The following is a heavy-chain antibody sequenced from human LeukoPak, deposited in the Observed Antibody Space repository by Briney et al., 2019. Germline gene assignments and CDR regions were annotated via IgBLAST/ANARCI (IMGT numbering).Heavy chain of an antibody. D-gene: IGHD3-10*01. J-gene: IGHJ4*02. Sequence: GGSLRLSCAASGFTVNNNYMSWVRQAPGKGLEWVSIIYSGGTTYYADSVKGRFTISRDNSKNTLYLQMNSLRAEDTAVYYCARVTGPTSTVVRGVIIPTFDYWGQGTLVTVSS. CDR3: ARVTGPTSTVVRGVIIPTFDY. CDR1: GFTVNNNY. CDR2: IYSGGTT. V-gene: IGHV3-53*01.